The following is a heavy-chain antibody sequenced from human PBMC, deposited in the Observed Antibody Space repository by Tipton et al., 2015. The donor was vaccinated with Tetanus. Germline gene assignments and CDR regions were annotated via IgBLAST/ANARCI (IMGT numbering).Heavy chain of an antibody. D-gene: IGHD4-23*01. CDR2: IYYGGNT. Sequence: TLSLTCTVSGGSVSSGSHYWSWIRQPPGKGLEWIGSIYYGGNTYYNPSLKSRLTMAVDTSKTQVSLKLSSVTAADTAVYYCATGRRTVGFDYWGQGALVTVSS. J-gene: IGHJ4*02. CDR1: GGSVSSGSHY. CDR3: ATGRRTVGFDY. V-gene: IGHV4-39*01.